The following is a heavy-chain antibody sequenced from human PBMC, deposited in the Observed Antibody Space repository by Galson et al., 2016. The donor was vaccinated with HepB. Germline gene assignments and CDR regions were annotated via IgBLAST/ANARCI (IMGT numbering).Heavy chain of an antibody. Sequence: SLRLSCAASGLTFSRFWMTWVRQAPGKGLEWVANINQDGSEKHYLDSVRGRFTIPRDNAKKSCNLQMNSLRAEDTAVYLCARAYPYTLDYWGQGTLVTVSS. CDR3: ARAYPYTLDY. CDR2: INQDGSEK. CDR1: GLTFSRFW. V-gene: IGHV3-7*04. J-gene: IGHJ4*02. D-gene: IGHD1-1*01.